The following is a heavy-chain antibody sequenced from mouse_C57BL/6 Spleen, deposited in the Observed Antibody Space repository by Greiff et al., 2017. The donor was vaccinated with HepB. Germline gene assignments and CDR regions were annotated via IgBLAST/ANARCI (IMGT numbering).Heavy chain of an antibody. Sequence: QVQLQQPGAELVKPGASVKLSCKASGYTFTSYWMHWVKQRPGQGLEWIGRIDPNSGGTKYNEKFKSKATLTVDKPSSTAYMQLSSLTSEDSAVYYCARSPPYDDFAYWGQGTLVTVSA. CDR3: ARSPPYDDFAY. CDR2: IDPNSGGT. J-gene: IGHJ3*01. D-gene: IGHD2-3*01. V-gene: IGHV1-72*01. CDR1: GYTFTSYW.